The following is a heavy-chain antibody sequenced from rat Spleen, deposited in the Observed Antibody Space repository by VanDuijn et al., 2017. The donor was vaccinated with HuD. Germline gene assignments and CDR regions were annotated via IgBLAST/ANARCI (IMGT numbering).Heavy chain of an antibody. V-gene: IGHV5-29*01. CDR2: ISYDGSRT. D-gene: IGHD1-11*01. CDR1: GFTFSSYG. J-gene: IGHJ3*01. CDR3: ARHGGLRDWFAY. Sequence: EVQLVESGGTFVQPGRSLKLSCAASGFTFSSYGMAWVRQAPTKGLEWVAVISYDGSRTYYRDSVKGRFTVSRNNAKSTLYLEMDSLRSEDTAIYYCARHGGLRDWFAYWGQGTLVTVSS.